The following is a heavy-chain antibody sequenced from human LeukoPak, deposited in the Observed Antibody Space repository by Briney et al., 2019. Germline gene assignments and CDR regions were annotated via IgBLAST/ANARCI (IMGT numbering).Heavy chain of an antibody. J-gene: IGHJ3*02. CDR1: GYTFTGSY. Sequence: ASVKVSCKGSGYTFTGSYMHWVRQAPGQGLEWMGWINPNSGGTNYAQKFRGRVTMTRDTSIGTAYMELSRLRSDDTAVYYYARVRILKGRNPFDIWGQGTMVTVSS. CDR2: INPNSGGT. CDR3: ARVRILKGRNPFDI. V-gene: IGHV1-2*02.